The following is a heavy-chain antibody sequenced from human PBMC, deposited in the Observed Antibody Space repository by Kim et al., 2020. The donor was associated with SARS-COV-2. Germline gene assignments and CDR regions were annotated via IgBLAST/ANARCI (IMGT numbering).Heavy chain of an antibody. D-gene: IGHD2-15*01. J-gene: IGHJ4*02. V-gene: IGHV3-74*01. CDR3: ARIALVSGYVDY. Sequence: SYARSMKSRCTTSRTIAKNTLYLQVNSLSAEDTAVYYCARIALVSGYVDYWGQGTLVTVSS.